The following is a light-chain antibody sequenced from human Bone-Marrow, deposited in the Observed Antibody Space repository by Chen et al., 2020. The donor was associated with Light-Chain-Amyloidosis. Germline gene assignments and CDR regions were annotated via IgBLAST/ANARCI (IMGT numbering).Light chain of an antibody. CDR1: SSDVGGDTH. CDR2: ELT. CDR3: SSYTITNTLV. Sequence: QSALTQPASVSGSPGQSITISCTGTSSDVGGDTHVSWYQQHPDKAPKLMIYELTNRPSWVPDRLSGAKSDNTASLTISGLQTEDEADYFCSSYTITNTLVFGSGTRVTVL. V-gene: IGLV2-14*01. J-gene: IGLJ1*01.